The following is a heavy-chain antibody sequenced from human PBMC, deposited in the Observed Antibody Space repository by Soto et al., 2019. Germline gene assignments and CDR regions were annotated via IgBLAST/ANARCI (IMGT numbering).Heavy chain of an antibody. CDR2: MNPNSGDT. CDR1: GYTFTSYD. Sequence: ASVKVSCKASGYTFTSYDINWVRQATGQGLEWMGWMNPNSGDTGYAQKFQGRVIMTRNTSISTAYMELSSLRSEDTAVYYCARSGLITGTTTYYYYYYMDVWGKGTTVTVSS. V-gene: IGHV1-8*01. J-gene: IGHJ6*03. D-gene: IGHD1-7*01. CDR3: ARSGLITGTTTYYYYYYMDV.